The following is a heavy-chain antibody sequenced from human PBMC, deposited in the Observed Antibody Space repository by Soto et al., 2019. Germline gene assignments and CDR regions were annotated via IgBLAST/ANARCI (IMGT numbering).Heavy chain of an antibody. CDR1: GGSIRRCY. CDR3: ARISSVGPYGYVNGGLDV. Sequence: SETLSLTCIVSGGSIRRCYWRWIRQSPEKGRRWIGYFKHSGNSNHSPTHKRRVLMRVGTSKTRLSRSLRSVHPGDTVVYFCARISSVGPYGYVNGGLDVWGQGTTVTVSS. CDR2: FKHSGNS. D-gene: IGHD5-18*01. V-gene: IGHV4-59*01. J-gene: IGHJ6*02.